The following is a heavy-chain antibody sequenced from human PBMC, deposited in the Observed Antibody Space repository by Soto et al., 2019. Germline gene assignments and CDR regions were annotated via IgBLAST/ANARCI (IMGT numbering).Heavy chain of an antibody. Sequence: ASETLSLTCTVSGGSITSSYWSWIRRPPGKGLEWIAYIYDTGISGYTPSTSYNPSLKGRVTMSVDTSKSQFSLKLTSVTAADTAVYYCARGEDAFFYYGLDVWGKGITGTVSS. CDR3: ARGEDAFFYYGLDV. CDR1: GGSITSSY. J-gene: IGHJ6*04. CDR2: IYDTGISGYTPST. V-gene: IGHV4-59*01.